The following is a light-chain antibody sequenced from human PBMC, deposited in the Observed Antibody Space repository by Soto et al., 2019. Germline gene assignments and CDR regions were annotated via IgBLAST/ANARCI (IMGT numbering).Light chain of an antibody. J-gene: IGKJ1*01. CDR2: AAS. CDR1: HSISSY. CDR3: QQSYSNHRR. Sequence: PMTQSPSSLSASVGDRVTSTCRASHSISSYLNWYQQTPGKAPDIPIYAASSLQSGVLSTVSGSDSGTEFTLTISCLQREDFATYYFQQSYSNHRRFGQRTEVDIK. V-gene: IGKV1-39*01.